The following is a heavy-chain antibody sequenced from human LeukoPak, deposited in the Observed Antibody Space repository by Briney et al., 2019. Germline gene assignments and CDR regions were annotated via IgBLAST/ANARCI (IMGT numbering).Heavy chain of an antibody. CDR3: ARDGTGSYFDY. CDR2: ISAYNGNT. D-gene: IGHD1-7*01. Sequence: GASVKVSCKASGYTFTSYGISWVRQAPGQGLEWMGWISAYNGNTNYAQKLQGRVTITADKSTSTAYMELSSLRSEDTAVYYCARDGTGSYFDYWGQGTLVTVSS. V-gene: IGHV1-18*01. J-gene: IGHJ4*02. CDR1: GYTFTSYG.